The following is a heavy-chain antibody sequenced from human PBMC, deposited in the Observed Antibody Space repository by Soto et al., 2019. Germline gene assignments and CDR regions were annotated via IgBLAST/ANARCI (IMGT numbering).Heavy chain of an antibody. CDR3: ARGRSGGPRFDP. CDR2: ITYTRDR. J-gene: IGHJ5*02. Sequence: PSETLSLTCTASGVSITSHYWSWIRQPPGTGLGWSGHITYTRDRRHNPSLKSRVTTSADTSKNQISLKLTSVTAADTAVYYCARGRSGGPRFDPWGQGTLVTVSS. V-gene: IGHV4-59*11. D-gene: IGHD2-15*01. CDR1: GVSITSHY.